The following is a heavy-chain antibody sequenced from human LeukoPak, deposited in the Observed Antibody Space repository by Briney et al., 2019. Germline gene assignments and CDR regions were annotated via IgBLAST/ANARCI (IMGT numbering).Heavy chain of an antibody. Sequence: PGGSLRLSCAASGFTFSSYGMHWVRQAPGKGLEWVAVIWYDGSNKYYADSVKGRFTISRDNSKNTLYLQMNSLRAEDTAVYYCAREGGAKDAFDIWGQGTMVTVSS. J-gene: IGHJ3*02. CDR2: IWYDGSNK. D-gene: IGHD1-26*01. CDR3: AREGGAKDAFDI. V-gene: IGHV3-33*01. CDR1: GFTFSSYG.